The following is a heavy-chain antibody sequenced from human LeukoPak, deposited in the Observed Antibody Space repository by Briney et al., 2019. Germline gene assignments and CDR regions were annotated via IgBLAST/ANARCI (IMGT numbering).Heavy chain of an antibody. J-gene: IGHJ6*02. CDR2: MSHTGAT. CDR3: ARGLHYNILTGGMDV. Sequence: PSDTLSLTCAVFGGSFSGYYWRWLRQSPEKGLEWIGEMSHTGATNYKPYLKSRVTVSVDTSKKQFSLKLRSVTAADTAVYYGARGLHYNILTGGMDVWGQGTTVIVSS. D-gene: IGHD3-9*01. V-gene: IGHV4-34*01. CDR1: GGSFSGYY.